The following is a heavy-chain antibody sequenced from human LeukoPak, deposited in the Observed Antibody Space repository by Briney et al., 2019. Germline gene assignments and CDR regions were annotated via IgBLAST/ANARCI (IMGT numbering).Heavy chain of an antibody. Sequence: GGSLRLSCAASGFTFSSYSMNWVRQAPGKGLEWVSSISSSSSYIYYADSVKGRFTISRGNAKNSLYLQMNSLRAEDTAVYYCARVLNSVPNDYWGQGTLVTVSS. D-gene: IGHD4-23*01. CDR3: ARVLNSVPNDY. CDR2: ISSSSSYI. CDR1: GFTFSSYS. V-gene: IGHV3-21*01. J-gene: IGHJ4*02.